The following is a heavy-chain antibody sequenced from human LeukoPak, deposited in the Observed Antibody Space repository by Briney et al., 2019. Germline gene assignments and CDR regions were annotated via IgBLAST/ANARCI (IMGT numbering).Heavy chain of an antibody. CDR1: GYTFTSYD. CDR2: MSPKSGNT. CDR3: ARGHANYDTLAGYSIYAMDV. Sequence: ASVTVSCKVSGYTFTSYDINWVRQATGQGLEWMGWMSPKSGNTGYAQKFQGRVTMTSYTSISTAYMELSSLGSEDTAVYYCARGHANYDTLAGYSIYAMDVWGQGTTVTVSS. J-gene: IGHJ6*02. V-gene: IGHV1-8*01. D-gene: IGHD3-9*01.